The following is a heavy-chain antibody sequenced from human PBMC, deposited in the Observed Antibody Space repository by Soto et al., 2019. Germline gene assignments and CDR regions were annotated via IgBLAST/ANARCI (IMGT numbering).Heavy chain of an antibody. CDR2: IYYSGST. V-gene: IGHV4-59*08. J-gene: IGHJ4*02. D-gene: IGHD6-19*01. CDR1: GGSISSFY. CDR3: ARGGWYLAH. Sequence: SETLSLTCTVSGGSISSFYWSWFRQPPGKRLEWIGYIYYSGSTNYSPSLKSRVTISVDTSKNQFSLDLRSVSAADTAVYYCARGGWYLAHRGLGTLVTVSS.